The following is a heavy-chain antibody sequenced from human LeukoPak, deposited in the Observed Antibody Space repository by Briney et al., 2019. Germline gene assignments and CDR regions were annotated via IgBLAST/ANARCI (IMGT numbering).Heavy chain of an antibody. CDR1: GVSFSGYY. CDR2: INHSGST. CDR3: ARTGQWLVRFFDY. J-gene: IGHJ4*02. Sequence: PSETLSLTCAVSGVSFSGYYWSWIRQPPGKGLEWIGEINHSGSTTYNPSLKSRVTISVDTSKNQFSLKLSSVSAADTAVYYCARTGQWLVRFFDYWGQGTLVTVSS. V-gene: IGHV4-34*01. D-gene: IGHD6-19*01.